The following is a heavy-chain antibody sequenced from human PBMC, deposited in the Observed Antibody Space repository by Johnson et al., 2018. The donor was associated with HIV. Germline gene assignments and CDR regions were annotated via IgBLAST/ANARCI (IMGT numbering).Heavy chain of an antibody. Sequence: VQLVESVGGVVQPGGSLRLSCAASGFTVSSNYMSWVRQAPGKGLEWVSVIYSGGSTYYADSVKGRFTISRDNSKNTLYLQMNSLRAEDTAVYYCARQYYGSGTDAFDIWGQGTMVTVSS. CDR3: ARQYYGSGTDAFDI. CDR1: GFTVSSNY. CDR2: IYSGGST. V-gene: IGHV3-66*02. J-gene: IGHJ3*02. D-gene: IGHD3-10*01.